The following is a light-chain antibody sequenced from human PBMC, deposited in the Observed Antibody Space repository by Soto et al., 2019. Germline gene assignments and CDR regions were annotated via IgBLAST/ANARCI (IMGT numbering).Light chain of an antibody. V-gene: IGLV2-14*01. J-gene: IGLJ2*01. CDR2: EVS. CDR3: SSHRITSAPHVV. Sequence: QSALTQPASVSGSPGQSITISCTGTSSDVGGYKYVSWYQQHPGKAPKLIIYEVSNRPSGVSNRFSGSKSGNTAPLTISGLQAEDEADYSCSSHRITSAPHVVFGGGTKLTVL. CDR1: SSDVGGYKY.